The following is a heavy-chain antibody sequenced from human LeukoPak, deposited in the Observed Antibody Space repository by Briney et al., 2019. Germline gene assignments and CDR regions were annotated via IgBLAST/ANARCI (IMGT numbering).Heavy chain of an antibody. J-gene: IGHJ4*02. CDR2: IIPILGVA. Sequence: SVKVSCKTSGDTFNSYTISWVRQAPGQGLEWMGRIIPILGVANYAQKFQGRVTITADKSTSTAYMELSSLRSEDTAVYHCARGPIVAVRNYFDYWGQGTLVTVSS. CDR3: ARGPIVAVRNYFDY. D-gene: IGHD3-22*01. V-gene: IGHV1-69*02. CDR1: GDTFNSYT.